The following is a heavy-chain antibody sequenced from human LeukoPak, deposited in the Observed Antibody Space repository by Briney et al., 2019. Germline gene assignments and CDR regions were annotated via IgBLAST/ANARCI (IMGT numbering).Heavy chain of an antibody. CDR3: ARRDYGDYGGDY. CDR1: GGSISSYY. V-gene: IGHV4-59*12. J-gene: IGHJ4*02. D-gene: IGHD4-17*01. Sequence: PSETLSLTCTVSGGSISSYYWSWIRQPPGKGLEWIGYIYYSGSTNYNPSLMSRVTISVDTSKNQFSLKLSSVTAADTAVYYCARRDYGDYGGDYWGQGTLVTVSS. CDR2: IYYSGST.